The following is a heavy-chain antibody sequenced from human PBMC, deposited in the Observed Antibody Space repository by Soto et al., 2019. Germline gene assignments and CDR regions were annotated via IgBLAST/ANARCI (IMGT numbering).Heavy chain of an antibody. V-gene: IGHV3-21*01. CDR1: GFTFSSYS. CDR2: ISSSSSYI. J-gene: IGHJ5*02. D-gene: IGHD6-13*01. CDR3: ARDAAAAINWFDP. Sequence: GGSLRLSCAASGFTFSSYSMNWVRQAPGKGLEWVSSISSSSSYIYYADSVKGRFTISGDNAKNSLYLQMNSLRAEDAAVYYCARDAAAAINWFDPWGQGTLVTVSS.